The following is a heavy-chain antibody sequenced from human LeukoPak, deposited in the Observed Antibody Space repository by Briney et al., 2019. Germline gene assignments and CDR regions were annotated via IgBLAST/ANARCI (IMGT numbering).Heavy chain of an antibody. CDR1: GFTFSSYS. CDR3: ASQTRSSSWPQGSVY. CDR2: ISSSSSYI. V-gene: IGHV3-21*01. D-gene: IGHD6-13*01. Sequence: GGSLRLSCAASGFTFSSYSMNWDRQAPGKGLEWVSSISSSSSYIYYADSVKGRFTISRDNAKNSLYLQLNSLRTEDTAVYYCASQTRSSSWPQGSVYWGQGTLVTVSS. J-gene: IGHJ4*02.